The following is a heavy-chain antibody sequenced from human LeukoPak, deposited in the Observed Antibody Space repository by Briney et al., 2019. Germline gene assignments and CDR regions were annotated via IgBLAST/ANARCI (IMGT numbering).Heavy chain of an antibody. Sequence: GGSLSLSCAGSGFPFSIYGMNWVRPAPGKGLEWVSGISPGGGPTYYADSVKGRFTISRDDSKNTLYLQMNNLRAEDTAVYYCAKDGAWLRFDDWGQGILVTVSS. D-gene: IGHD5-12*01. CDR2: ISPGGGPT. CDR3: AKDGAWLRFDD. CDR1: GFPFSIYG. J-gene: IGHJ4*02. V-gene: IGHV3-23*01.